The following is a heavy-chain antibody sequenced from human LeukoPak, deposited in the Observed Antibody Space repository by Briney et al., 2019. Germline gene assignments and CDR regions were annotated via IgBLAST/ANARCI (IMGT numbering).Heavy chain of an antibody. CDR2: ISYDGSNK. V-gene: IGHV3-30*18. CDR1: GFTFSTYG. Sequence: PGGSLRLSCAASGFTFSTYGMHWVRQAPGKGLEWVAVISYDGSNKYYADSVKGRFTISRDNSKNTLYPQMNSLRAEDTAVYYCAKDGSNYGMDVWGQGTTVTVSS. CDR3: AKDGSNYGMDV. J-gene: IGHJ6*02.